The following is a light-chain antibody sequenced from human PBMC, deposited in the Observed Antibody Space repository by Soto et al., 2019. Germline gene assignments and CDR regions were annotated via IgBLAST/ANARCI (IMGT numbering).Light chain of an antibody. CDR1: QSVSSSY. CDR3: QQYGNSPIT. V-gene: IGKV3-20*01. J-gene: IGKJ5*01. CDR2: GAS. Sequence: EIVLTQSPGTLSLSPGERATLSCRASQSVSSSYLAWYQQKPGQAPRLLIYGASSRATGIPDRFSGSGSGTDFTLTISRLEPEDFAVYYCQQYGNSPITFGQGTRLEN.